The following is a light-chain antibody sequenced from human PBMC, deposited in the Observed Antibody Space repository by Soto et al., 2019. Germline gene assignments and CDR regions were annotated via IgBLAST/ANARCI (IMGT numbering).Light chain of an antibody. V-gene: IGLV4-69*01. CDR3: QTWGTGPLV. CDR1: SGHSSYV. CDR2: LNSDGSH. J-gene: IGLJ2*01. Sequence: QPVLTQSPSASASLGASVKLTCTLSSGHSSYVIAWHQQQPEKGPRYLMKLNSDGSHSKGDGIPDRFSGSSSGAERYLTISSLQSEDEADYYCQTWGTGPLVFGGGTKLTVL.